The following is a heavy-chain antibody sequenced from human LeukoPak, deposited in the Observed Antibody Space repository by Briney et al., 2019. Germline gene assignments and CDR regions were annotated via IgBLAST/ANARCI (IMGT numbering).Heavy chain of an antibody. V-gene: IGHV3-30*02. Sequence: GESLRLSCAASGFTFSSYGMHWVRQAPGKGLEWVAFIRYDGSNKYYADSVKGRFTISRDNAKNSLYLQMNSLRAEDTAVYYCARYGPQNYYGSGSYRYWGQGTLVTVSS. D-gene: IGHD3-10*01. J-gene: IGHJ4*02. CDR2: IRYDGSNK. CDR3: ARYGPQNYYGSGSYRY. CDR1: GFTFSSYG.